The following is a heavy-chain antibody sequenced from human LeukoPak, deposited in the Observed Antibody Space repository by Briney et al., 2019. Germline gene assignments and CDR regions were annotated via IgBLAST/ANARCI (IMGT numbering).Heavy chain of an antibody. D-gene: IGHD1-26*01. V-gene: IGHV4-39*01. CDR3: ARPLVGATSYFDY. J-gene: IGHJ4*02. Sequence: SETLSLTCTVSGASISSRTYYWDWIRRPPGKGLEWIGNIYYSGSAYFNPSLRSRVTISVDTSKNQFSLKLSSVTAADTAVYYCARPLVGATSYFDYWGQGTLVTVSS. CDR2: IYYSGSA. CDR1: GASISSRTYY.